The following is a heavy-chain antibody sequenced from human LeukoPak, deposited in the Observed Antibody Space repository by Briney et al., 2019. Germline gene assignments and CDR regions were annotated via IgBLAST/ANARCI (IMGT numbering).Heavy chain of an antibody. D-gene: IGHD6-19*01. Sequence: PGGSLRLSCAASGFTFSSYGMHWVRQAPGKGLEWVAVISYDGSNKYYADSVKGRFTISRDNSKNTLYLQMNSLGAEDTAVYYCAKDGIAVADYWGQGTLVTVSS. V-gene: IGHV3-30*18. CDR1: GFTFSSYG. J-gene: IGHJ4*02. CDR3: AKDGIAVADY. CDR2: ISYDGSNK.